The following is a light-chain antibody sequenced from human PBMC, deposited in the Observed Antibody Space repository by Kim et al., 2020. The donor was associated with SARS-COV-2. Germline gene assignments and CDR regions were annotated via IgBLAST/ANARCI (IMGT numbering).Light chain of an antibody. V-gene: IGLV3-1*01. J-gene: IGLJ1*01. CDR1: KWGDKY. CDR2: QDS. CDR3: QAWDSSTAV. Sequence: SGAPGQTASSTCSGDKWGDKYACWYQQKPGQSPVVVIYQDSKRPSGIPERFSGSNSGNTATLTISGTQAMDEADYYCQAWDSSTAVFGTGTKVTVL.